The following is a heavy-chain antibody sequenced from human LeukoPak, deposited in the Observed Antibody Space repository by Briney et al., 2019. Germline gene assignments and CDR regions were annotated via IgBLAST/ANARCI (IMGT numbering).Heavy chain of an antibody. Sequence: GSLRLSCAASGFTFSSYWMTWVRQAPGKGLEWIGNIYYSGATFYNSSLKSRHTISVDTSKNQFSLKVTSVTAADTAVYYCARWSQSYFDNWGQGTLVTVAS. J-gene: IGHJ4*02. CDR2: IYYSGAT. D-gene: IGHD5-24*01. CDR1: GFTFSSYW. V-gene: IGHV4-59*06. CDR3: ARWSQSYFDN.